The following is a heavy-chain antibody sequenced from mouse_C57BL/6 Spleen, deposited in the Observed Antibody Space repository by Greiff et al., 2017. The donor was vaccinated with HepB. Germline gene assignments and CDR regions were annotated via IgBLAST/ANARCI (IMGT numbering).Heavy chain of an antibody. CDR3: ARSGYSNYVEFDY. CDR2: IDPSDSET. V-gene: IGHV1-52*01. D-gene: IGHD2-5*01. J-gene: IGHJ2*01. CDR1: GYTFTSYW. Sequence: QVQLQQPGAELVRPGSSVKLSCKASGYTFTSYWMHWVKQRPIQGLEWIGNIDPSDSETHYNQKFKDKATLTVDKSSSTAYMKLSSLTSEDSAVYYCARSGYSNYVEFDYWGQGTTLTVSS.